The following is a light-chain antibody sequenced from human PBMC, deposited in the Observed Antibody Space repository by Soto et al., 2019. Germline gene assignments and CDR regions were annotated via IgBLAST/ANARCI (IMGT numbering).Light chain of an antibody. Sequence: DIQMTQSPSSLSASVGDRVTITCRASQSISSYLNWYQQKPGKAPKLLIYAASSLQSGVPSRFSGSGSGTDFTLTISCLQSEDIATYYCQQYENLPTFGQGTRLEIK. CDR3: QQYENLPT. CDR1: QSISSY. CDR2: AAS. J-gene: IGKJ5*01. V-gene: IGKV1-39*01.